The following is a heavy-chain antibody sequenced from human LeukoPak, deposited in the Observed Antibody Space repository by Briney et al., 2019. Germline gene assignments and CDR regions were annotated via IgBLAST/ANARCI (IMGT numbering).Heavy chain of an antibody. J-gene: IGHJ4*02. CDR3: ATLGYSYGTDY. CDR1: GDSISSGNYC. Sequence: PSETLSLTCTVSGDSISSGNYCWTWIRQPAGKGLEWIGRIYTSGSTNYNPSLKSRVTISVDTSKNQFSLKLSSVTAADTAVYYCATLGYSYGTDYWGQGTLVTVSS. CDR2: IYTSGST. V-gene: IGHV4-61*02. D-gene: IGHD5-18*01.